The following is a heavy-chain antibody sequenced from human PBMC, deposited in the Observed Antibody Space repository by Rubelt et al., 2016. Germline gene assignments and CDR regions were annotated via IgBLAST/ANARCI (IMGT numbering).Heavy chain of an antibody. V-gene: IGHV1-46*01. Sequence: QVQLVQSGAEVKKPGASVKVSCKASGYTFTSYYMHWVRQAPGQGLEWMGIINPSGGSTSYGQKFQGRGTMTRETSTSTVYMGLSSLRSEDTAVYYCARSPRYDFEDNWFDPWGQGTLATVSS. D-gene: IGHD3-3*01. J-gene: IGHJ5*02. CDR1: GYTFTSYY. CDR2: INPSGGST. CDR3: ARSPRYDFEDNWFDP.